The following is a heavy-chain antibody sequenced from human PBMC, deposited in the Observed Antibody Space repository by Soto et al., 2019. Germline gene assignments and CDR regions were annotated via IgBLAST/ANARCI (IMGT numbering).Heavy chain of an antibody. D-gene: IGHD1-26*01. CDR2: ISGSAGST. CDR3: AKGFMGATFYYGMDV. CDR1: EVTFSTYA. V-gene: IGHV3-23*01. Sequence: PGGSLRLSCAASEVTFSTYAMSWVRQAPGTGLEWVSGISGSAGSTNYADSVKGRFTTSRDNSKNTLYLQMNSLRADDTALYYCAKGFMGATFYYGMDVWGQGTTVTVSS. J-gene: IGHJ6*02.